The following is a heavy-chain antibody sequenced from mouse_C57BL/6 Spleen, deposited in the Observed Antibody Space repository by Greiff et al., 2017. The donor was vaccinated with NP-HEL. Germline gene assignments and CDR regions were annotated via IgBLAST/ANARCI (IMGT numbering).Heavy chain of an antibody. CDR1: GYSFTGYY. Sequence: EVQLQQSGPELVKPGASVKISCKASGYSFTGYYMNWVKQSPEKSLEWIGEINPSTGGTTYNQKFKAKATLTVDKSSSTAYMQLKSLTSEDSAVYDGARSGRLRSGDYWGQGTTLTVSS. CDR2: INPSTGGT. V-gene: IGHV1-42*01. J-gene: IGHJ2*01. D-gene: IGHD1-1*01. CDR3: ARSGRLRSGDY.